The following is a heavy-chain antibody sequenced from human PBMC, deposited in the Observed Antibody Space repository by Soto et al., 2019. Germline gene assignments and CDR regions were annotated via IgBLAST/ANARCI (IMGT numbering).Heavy chain of an antibody. CDR3: ARGCYVLYDSSGYCY. Sequence: QVQLQQWGAGLLKPSETLSLSCADYGGSVSSYYWSWIRQPPGKGLEWIGEITHNGNINYNPSLKSRVTISVDTSKNQFSLRLSSVTAADTAVYYCARGCYVLYDSSGYCYWGQGTLVTVSS. V-gene: IGHV4-34*01. D-gene: IGHD3-22*01. CDR1: GGSVSSYY. CDR2: ITHNGNI. J-gene: IGHJ4*02.